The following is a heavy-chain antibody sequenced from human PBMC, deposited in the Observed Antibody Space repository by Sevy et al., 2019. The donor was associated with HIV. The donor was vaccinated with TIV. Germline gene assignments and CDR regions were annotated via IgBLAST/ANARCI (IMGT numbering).Heavy chain of an antibody. J-gene: IGHJ4*02. V-gene: IGHV4-59*08. CDR3: EGENAWGRGYS. Sequence: WETLSLTCTVSGGSITSLYWNWILQPPGKELEWIANIDYNGHINYNPSLKSRVTLSLDTSKNQFSLRLSSVTAADTAMYYCEGENAWGRGYSWGQGTLVTVSS. CDR1: GGSITSLY. CDR2: IDYNGHI. D-gene: IGHD1-26*01.